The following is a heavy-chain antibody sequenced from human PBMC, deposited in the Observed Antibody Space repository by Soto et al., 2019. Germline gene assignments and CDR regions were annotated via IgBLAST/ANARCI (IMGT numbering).Heavy chain of an antibody. CDR1: ESTVSRDW. D-gene: IGHD1-26*01. CDR3: SGGVGDAF. J-gene: IGHJ4*02. Sequence: EVHLVESGGGLVQTGGSLRLSCAIFESTVSRDWMNWVRQAPGKGLEWVAHINQDGSEKYYVDSVKGRFTISRDNAKKSVYLKMNSLRPADTAMYYCSGGVGDAFWGQGTLVTVSS. CDR2: INQDGSEK. V-gene: IGHV3-7*04.